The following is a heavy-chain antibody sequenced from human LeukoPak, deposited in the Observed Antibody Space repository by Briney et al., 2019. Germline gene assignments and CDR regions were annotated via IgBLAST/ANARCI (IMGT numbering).Heavy chain of an antibody. V-gene: IGHV4-34*01. CDR2: INHSGST. CDR3: AREKMRRYSYGYAH. D-gene: IGHD5-18*01. J-gene: IGHJ4*02. CDR1: GGSFSGYY. Sequence: PSETLSLTCAVYGGSFSGYYWSWIRQPPGKGLEWIGEINHSGSTNYNSSLKSRVTISVDASKNQFSLKVSPVTAADTAVYYCAREKMRRYSYGYAHWGQGTLVTVSS.